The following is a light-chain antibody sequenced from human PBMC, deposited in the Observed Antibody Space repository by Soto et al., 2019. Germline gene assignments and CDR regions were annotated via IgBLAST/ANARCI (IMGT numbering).Light chain of an antibody. V-gene: IGKV1-5*03. CDR2: KAS. CDR3: QQYKAFWT. J-gene: IGKJ1*01. CDR1: QTINNW. Sequence: DIQMTQSPSTLPASVGDRVTITCRASQTINNWLAWYQQKPGKAPKLLIYKASSLESGVPSRFSGSGSGTEFTLTISNLQPDDFATYYCQQYKAFWTFGQGTKVDI.